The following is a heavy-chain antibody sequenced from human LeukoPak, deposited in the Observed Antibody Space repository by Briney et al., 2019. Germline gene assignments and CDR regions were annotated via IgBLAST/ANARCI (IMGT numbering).Heavy chain of an antibody. Sequence: ASVKVSCKASGYTFTSYYMHWVRQASGQGLEWMGIINPSGGSTSYAQKFQGRVTMTRDTSTSTVYMELSSLRSEDTAVYYCARDSSGEEGFYWGQGTLVTVSS. J-gene: IGHJ4*02. CDR1: GYTFTSYY. D-gene: IGHD3-10*01. CDR2: INPSGGST. CDR3: ARDSSGEEGFY. V-gene: IGHV1-46*01.